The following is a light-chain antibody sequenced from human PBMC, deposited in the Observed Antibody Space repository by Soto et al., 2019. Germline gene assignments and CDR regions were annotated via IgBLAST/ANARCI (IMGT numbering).Light chain of an antibody. Sequence: DIQMTQSPSTLSASVGDKITITCRASQTLSKWLAWYQQKPGKAPKSLIYKASSLGSGVPSSFSGRGSGTEFTLTISNLPPYDLATVDCQQYNSYPYNFGQGTKLEIK. CDR2: KAS. CDR1: QTLSKW. CDR3: QQYNSYPYN. V-gene: IGKV1-5*03. J-gene: IGKJ2*01.